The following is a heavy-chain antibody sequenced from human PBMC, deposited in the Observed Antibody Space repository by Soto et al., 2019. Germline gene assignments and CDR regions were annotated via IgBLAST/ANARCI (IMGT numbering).Heavy chain of an antibody. CDR2: ISGSGGST. V-gene: IGHV3-23*01. D-gene: IGHD3-10*01. Sequence: GGSLRLSCAASGFTFSSYAMSWVRQAPGKGLEWVSAISGSGGSTYYADSVKGRFTISRDNSKNTLYLQMNSLRAEDTAVFYCAKDQTLYHYGSGSSDYWGQETLVTVSS. CDR3: AKDQTLYHYGSGSSDY. J-gene: IGHJ4*02. CDR1: GFTFSSYA.